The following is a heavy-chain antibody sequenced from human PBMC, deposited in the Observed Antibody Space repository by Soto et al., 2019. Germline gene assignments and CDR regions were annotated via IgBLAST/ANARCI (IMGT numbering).Heavy chain of an antibody. J-gene: IGHJ4*02. D-gene: IGHD6-13*01. CDR1: GGSISNYY. V-gene: IGHV4-59*08. CDR3: ARGSTGYSSSWYRY. CDR2: IYSSGST. Sequence: SETLSLTCTVSGGSISNYYWSWIRQPPGKGLEWIGYIYSSGSTHYNPSLQSRVTISVDTSKNQFSLKLSSVTAADTAVYYCARGSTGYSSSWYRYWGQGTLVTVSS.